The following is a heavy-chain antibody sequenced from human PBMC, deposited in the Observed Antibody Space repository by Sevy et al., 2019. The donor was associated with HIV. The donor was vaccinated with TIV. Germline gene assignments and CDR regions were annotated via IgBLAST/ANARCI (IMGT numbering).Heavy chain of an antibody. V-gene: IGHV3-30-3*01. CDR3: ARDLGYESTGYLPLFDN. D-gene: IGHD3-22*01. CDR2: ISYDGNIE. Sequence: GGSLRLSCAASGFTFSTHAMHWVRQAPGKGLEWVAIISYDGNIEYYPDSVKGRFTISRDDSKNTLYLQMNSQRSEDTALYYCARDLGYESTGYLPLFDNWGQGTLVTVSS. CDR1: GFTFSTHA. J-gene: IGHJ4*02.